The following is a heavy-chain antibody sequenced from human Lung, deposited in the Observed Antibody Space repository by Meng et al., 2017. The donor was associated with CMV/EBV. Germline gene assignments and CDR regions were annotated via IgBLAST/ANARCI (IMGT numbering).Heavy chain of an antibody. CDR1: GFTFSSYS. D-gene: IGHD2-2*02. Sequence: ESLKISCAASGFTFSSYSMNWVRQAPGKGLEWVSSISSSSSYIYYADSVKGRFTISRDNAKNSLYLQMNSLRAEDTAVYYCARDLSIVPAAISYYYGMDVWGQGTTVTVSS. CDR2: ISSSSSYI. J-gene: IGHJ6*02. CDR3: ARDLSIVPAAISYYYGMDV. V-gene: IGHV3-21*01.